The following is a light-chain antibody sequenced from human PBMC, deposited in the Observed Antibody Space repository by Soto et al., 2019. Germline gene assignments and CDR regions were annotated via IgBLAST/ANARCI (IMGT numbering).Light chain of an antibody. V-gene: IGKV3-11*01. CDR2: DAS. CDR3: QQYGSSPGT. Sequence: EIVLTQSPATLSLSPGERATLSCRASQSVSSYLAWYQQKPGQAPRLLIYDASNRATGIPARFSGNGSGTDFTLTISSLEPEDFAVYYCQQYGSSPGTFGQGTKVDIK. J-gene: IGKJ1*01. CDR1: QSVSSY.